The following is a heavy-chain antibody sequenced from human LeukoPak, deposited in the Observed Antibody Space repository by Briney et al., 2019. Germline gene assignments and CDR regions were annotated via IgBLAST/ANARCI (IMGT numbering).Heavy chain of an antibody. J-gene: IGHJ4*02. V-gene: IGHV3-21*01. D-gene: IGHD2-2*01. CDR3: ASLYCTHTTCYYFDY. CDR1: GFTFSSYS. CDR2: ISSSSSYI. Sequence: GGSLRLSCAASGFTFSSYSMNWVRQAPGKGLEWVSSISSSSSYIYYADSVKGRFTISRDNAKNPLYLQMNSLRAEDTAVYYCASLYCTHTTCYYFDYWGQGTLVSVSS.